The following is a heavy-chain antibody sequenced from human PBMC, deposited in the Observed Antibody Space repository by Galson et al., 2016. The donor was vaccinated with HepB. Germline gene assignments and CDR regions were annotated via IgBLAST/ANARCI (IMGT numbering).Heavy chain of an antibody. CDR1: GFTFSSYG. Sequence: SLRLSCAASGFTFSSYGMHWVRQAPGKGLEWVAVIWFDGTLKYYGDSVRGRFTISRDDSQSTLHLQMNSLRVEDTAVYYCAWDWMATITGLAGVASWGQGTMVTLSS. J-gene: IGHJ3*01. CDR2: IWFDGTLK. D-gene: IGHD5-24*01. V-gene: IGHV3-33*01. CDR3: AWDWMATITGLAGVAS.